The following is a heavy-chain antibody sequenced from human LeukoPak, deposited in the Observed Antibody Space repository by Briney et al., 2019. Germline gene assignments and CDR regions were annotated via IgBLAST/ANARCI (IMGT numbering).Heavy chain of an antibody. Sequence: SETLSLTCTVSGGSISSYYWNWIRQPPGKGLEWIGYIYSSGSTNYNPSLKSRVTISVDTSKNQFSLKLSSVTAADTAVYYCARDYCDSSGYWWFDPWGQGTLVTVSS. CDR3: ARDYCDSSGYWWFDP. CDR2: IYSSGST. J-gene: IGHJ5*02. D-gene: IGHD3-22*01. CDR1: GGSISSYY. V-gene: IGHV4-59*01.